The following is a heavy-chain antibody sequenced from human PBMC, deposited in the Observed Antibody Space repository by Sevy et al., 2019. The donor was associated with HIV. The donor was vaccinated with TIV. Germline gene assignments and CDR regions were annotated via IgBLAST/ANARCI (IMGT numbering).Heavy chain of an antibody. CDR3: ASETSDYAAFDY. D-gene: IGHD4-17*01. V-gene: IGHV1-2*06. J-gene: IGHJ4*02. Sequence: ASVKVSCKASGYTFTGYYMHWVRQAPGQGLEWMGRINPNSGGTNYAQKFQGRVTMTRGTSISTAYMELSRLRSDDTAVYYCASETSDYAAFDYWGQGTLVTVSS. CDR1: GYTFTGYY. CDR2: INPNSGGT.